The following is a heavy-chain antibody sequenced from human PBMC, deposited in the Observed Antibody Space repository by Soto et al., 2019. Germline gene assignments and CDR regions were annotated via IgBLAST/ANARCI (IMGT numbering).Heavy chain of an antibody. V-gene: IGHV3-11*01. CDR3: ARDGVTDIVVVVAASREYYYYGMDV. Sequence: PGGSLRLSCAASGFTFSDYYMSWIRQAPGKGLEWVSYISSSGSTIYYADSVKGRFTISRDNAKNSLYLQMNSLRAEDTAVYYCARDGVTDIVVVVAASREYYYYGMDVWGQGTTVTVSS. J-gene: IGHJ6*02. CDR1: GFTFSDYY. CDR2: ISSSGSTI. D-gene: IGHD2-15*01.